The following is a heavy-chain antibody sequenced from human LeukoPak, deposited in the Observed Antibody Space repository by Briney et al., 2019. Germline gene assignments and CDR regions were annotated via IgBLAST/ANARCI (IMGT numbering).Heavy chain of an antibody. D-gene: IGHD4-23*01. V-gene: IGHV4-59*01. Sequence: SETLSLTCTVSGGSISSYYWSWIRQPPGKGLEWIGYIYYSGSTNYNPSLKSRVTISVDTSKNQFSLKLSSVTAADTAVYYCAKIGGHVVYWGQGTLVTVSS. CDR3: AKIGGHVVY. J-gene: IGHJ4*02. CDR1: GGSISSYY. CDR2: IYYSGST.